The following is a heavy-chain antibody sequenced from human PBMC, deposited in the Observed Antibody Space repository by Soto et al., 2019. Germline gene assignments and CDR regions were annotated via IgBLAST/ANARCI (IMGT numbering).Heavy chain of an antibody. CDR3: ARVRLTFGGVIVFDY. CDR1: GYTFTSYY. Sequence: QVQLVQSGAEVKKPGASVKVSCKASGYTFTSYYMLWVRQAPGQGLEWMGIINPSGGSTSYAQKFQGRVTMTRDTSTSTVYMELSSLRSEDTAVYYCARVRLTFGGVIVFDYWGQGTLVTVSS. J-gene: IGHJ4*02. V-gene: IGHV1-46*03. CDR2: INPSGGST. D-gene: IGHD3-16*02.